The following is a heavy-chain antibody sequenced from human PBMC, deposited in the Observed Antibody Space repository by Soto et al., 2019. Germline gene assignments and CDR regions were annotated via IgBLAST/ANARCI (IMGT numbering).Heavy chain of an antibody. J-gene: IGHJ6*04. CDR1: GGSFSGYY. D-gene: IGHD3-16*01. CDR3: ARGSARAVRHTGGGTDV. CDR2: INHSGST. V-gene: IGHV4-34*01. Sequence: SETLSLTCAVYGGSFSGYYWSWIRQPPGKGLEWIGEINHSGSTNYNPSLKSRVTISVDTSKNQFSLKLCSVTAADTAVYYCARGSARAVRHTGGGTDVWGKGTTVTVSS.